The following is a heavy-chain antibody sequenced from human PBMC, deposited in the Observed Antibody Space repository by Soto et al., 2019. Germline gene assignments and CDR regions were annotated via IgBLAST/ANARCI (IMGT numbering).Heavy chain of an antibody. J-gene: IGHJ6*02. CDR1: GGSIISYY. CDR3: ARWAGYYYYYGMDV. CDR2: IYYSGST. Sequence: SETLSLTCTFSGGSIISYYWSWIRQPPGKGLEWIGYIYYSGSTNYSPSLKSRVTISVDTSKNQFSLKLSSVTAADTAVYYCARWAGYYYYYGMDVWGQGITVTVSS. V-gene: IGHV4-59*01.